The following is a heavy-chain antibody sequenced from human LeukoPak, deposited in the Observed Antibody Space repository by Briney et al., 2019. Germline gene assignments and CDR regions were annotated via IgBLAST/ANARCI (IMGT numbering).Heavy chain of an antibody. V-gene: IGHV3-11*01. CDR1: GYSISSGYY. J-gene: IGHJ4*02. CDR3: ARVGGTAAAGGVY. CDR2: ISRDSGTT. Sequence: LSLTCTVSGYSISSGYYWGWIRQPPGKGLEWVSYISRDSGTTYYADSVRGRFTISRDNAKKSLYLEMNSLRAEDTAVYYCARVGGTAAAGGVYWGQGTLVTVSS. D-gene: IGHD6-13*01.